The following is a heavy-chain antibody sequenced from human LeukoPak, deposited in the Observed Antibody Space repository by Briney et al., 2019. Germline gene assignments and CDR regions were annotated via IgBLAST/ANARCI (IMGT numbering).Heavy chain of an antibody. Sequence: TPSETLSLTCTVSGGSISSGGYYWSWIRQPPGKGLEWIGYIYHSGSTYYNPSLKSRVTISVDRSKNQFSLKLSSVTAADTAVYYCASFPADSSGYYPYYYYYIDVWGKGTTVTVSS. V-gene: IGHV4-30-2*01. CDR3: ASFPADSSGYYPYYYYYIDV. CDR1: GGSISSGGYY. CDR2: IYHSGST. J-gene: IGHJ6*03. D-gene: IGHD3-22*01.